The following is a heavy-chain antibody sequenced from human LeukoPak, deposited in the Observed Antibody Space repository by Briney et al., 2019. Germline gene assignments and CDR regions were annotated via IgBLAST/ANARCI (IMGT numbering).Heavy chain of an antibody. D-gene: IGHD3-22*01. CDR2: ISPHTGNT. CDR3: GRDHIAQYYNSRGYVDY. J-gene: IGHJ4*01. CDR1: DYTFTTYG. V-gene: IGHV1-18*01. Sequence: ASVKVSCKASDYTFTTYGISWVRQAPGQGPEWMGWISPHTGNTNYAPTFQGRVTMTTDTTTSTAYMEVRSLRSDDTAVYYCGRDHIAQYYNSRGYVDYWGQGTLVTVSS.